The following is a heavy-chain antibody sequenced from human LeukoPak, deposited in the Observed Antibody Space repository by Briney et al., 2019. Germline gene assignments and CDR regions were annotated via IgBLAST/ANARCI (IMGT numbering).Heavy chain of an antibody. CDR1: GYTSTGYY. J-gene: IGHJ4*02. CDR3: ATRDPYSSSQFDY. D-gene: IGHD6-6*01. V-gene: IGHV1-2*06. CDR2: INPNSGGT. Sequence: ASVKVSCKASGYTSTGYYMHWVRQAPGQGLEWMGRINPNSGGTNYAQKFQGRVTMTRDTSISTAYMELSRLRSDDTAVYYCATRDPYSSSQFDYWGQGSLVTVSS.